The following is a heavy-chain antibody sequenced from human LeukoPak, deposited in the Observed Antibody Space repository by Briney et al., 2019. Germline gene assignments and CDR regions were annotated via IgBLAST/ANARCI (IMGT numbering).Heavy chain of an antibody. Sequence: ASVKVSCKASGYSFTNYYMHWVRQAPGQGLEWMGWINPNSGGTNYAQKFQGRVTMTRDTSIRTTYMELSRLRSDDTAVYFCARDLGWELVLDYWGQGTLVTVSS. CDR1: GYSFTNYY. V-gene: IGHV1-2*02. J-gene: IGHJ4*02. CDR2: INPNSGGT. D-gene: IGHD4-23*01. CDR3: ARDLGWELVLDY.